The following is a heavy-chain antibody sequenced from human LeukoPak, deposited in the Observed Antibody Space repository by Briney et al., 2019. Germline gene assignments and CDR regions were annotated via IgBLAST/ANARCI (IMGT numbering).Heavy chain of an antibody. J-gene: IGHJ4*02. V-gene: IGHV3-23*01. CDR2: ISGSGGST. CDR3: AKGNSSGYKNPGFDY. Sequence: GGSLRLSCAASGFTFSSYAMSWVRQAPGKGLEWVSAISGSGGSTYYADSVEGRFTISRDNSKNTLYLQMNSLRAEDTAVYYCAKGNSSGYKNPGFDYWGQGTLVTVSS. CDR1: GFTFSSYA. D-gene: IGHD3-22*01.